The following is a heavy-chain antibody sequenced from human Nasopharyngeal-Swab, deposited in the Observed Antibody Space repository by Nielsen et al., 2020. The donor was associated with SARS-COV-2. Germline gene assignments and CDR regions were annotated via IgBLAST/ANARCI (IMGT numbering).Heavy chain of an antibody. CDR3: ARRAVLGSYCSGGSCYSGGFDP. CDR1: GGSISSSSYY. J-gene: IGHJ5*02. CDR2: IYYSGST. V-gene: IGHV4-39*01. Sequence: GSLRLSCTVSGGSISSSSYYWGWLRQPPGKGLEWIGSIYYSGSTYYNPSLKSRVTISVDTSKNQFSLKLSSVTAADTAVYYCARRAVLGSYCSGGSCYSGGFDPWGQGTLVTVSS. D-gene: IGHD2-15*01.